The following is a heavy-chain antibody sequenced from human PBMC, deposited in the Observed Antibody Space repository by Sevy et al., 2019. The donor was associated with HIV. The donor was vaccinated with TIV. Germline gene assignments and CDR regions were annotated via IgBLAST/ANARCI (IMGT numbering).Heavy chain of an antibody. V-gene: IGHV3-49*03. CDR1: GFTFGDYA. D-gene: IGHD2-2*01. Sequence: GGSLRLSCTASGFTFGDYAMSWFRQAPGKGLEWVGFIRSKAYGGTTEYAASVKGRFTISRDDSKSIAYLQMNSLKTEETAVYYVTRDFKDLVPASGYYYYGMDVWGQGTTVTVSS. CDR2: IRSKAYGGTT. CDR3: TRDFKDLVPASGYYYYGMDV. J-gene: IGHJ6*02.